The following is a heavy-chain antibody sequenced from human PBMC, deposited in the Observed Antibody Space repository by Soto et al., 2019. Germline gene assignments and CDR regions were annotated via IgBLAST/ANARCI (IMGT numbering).Heavy chain of an antibody. Sequence: QVQLVQSGAEMKTPGSSVKVSCQSSGGTFNTYAMNWVRQAPGQGPEWMGDISPMFGAANYAPKCQGRVTITADESTGTSYMQLSSLTSEDTALYFCAREVQVHTPAFVYWGQGTLVTVSS. J-gene: IGHJ4*02. V-gene: IGHV1-69*19. CDR3: AREVQVHTPAFVY. CDR1: GGTFNTYA. D-gene: IGHD3-10*01. CDR2: ISPMFGAA.